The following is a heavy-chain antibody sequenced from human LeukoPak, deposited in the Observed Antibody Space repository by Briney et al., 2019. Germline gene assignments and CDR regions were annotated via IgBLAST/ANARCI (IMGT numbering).Heavy chain of an antibody. D-gene: IGHD2-2*01. CDR1: GYTFTSYY. V-gene: IGHV1-46*01. CDR3: ARDLGGSSTSSYYYYGMDV. CDR2: INPSGGST. J-gene: IGHJ6*02. Sequence: ASVTVSCKASGYTFTSYYMHWVRQAPGQGLEWMGIINPSGGSTSYAQKFQGRVTMTRDTSTSTVYMELSSLRSEDTAVYYCARDLGGSSTSSYYYYGMDVWGQGTTVTVSS.